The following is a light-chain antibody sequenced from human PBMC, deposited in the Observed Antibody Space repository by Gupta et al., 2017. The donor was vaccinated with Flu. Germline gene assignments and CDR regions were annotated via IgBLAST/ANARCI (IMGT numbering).Light chain of an antibody. CDR1: QDISNY. CDR3: QQYENPALT. Sequence: DIQMTQSPSSLSASVGDRVTITCQASQDISNYLNWYQQKPGKAPKLLIYDASNLETGVPSRFSGSGSGTDFTFTISSLQPEDIATYYGQQYENPALTFGGGTKVEIK. J-gene: IGKJ4*01. CDR2: DAS. V-gene: IGKV1-33*01.